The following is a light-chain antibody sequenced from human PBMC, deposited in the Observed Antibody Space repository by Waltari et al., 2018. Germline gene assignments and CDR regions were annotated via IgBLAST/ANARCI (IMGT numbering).Light chain of an antibody. J-gene: IGKJ1*01. CDR2: GAS. V-gene: IGKV3-20*01. CDR1: QSVSSSY. CDR3: QQYGSSPWT. Sequence: DIVLTQSPGTLSLSPGERVTLSCRASQSVSSSYFAWYQQKPGRAPRLLSYGASSRATGIPDRFSGSGSGTDFTLTISRLEPEDFAVYYCQQYGSSPWTFGQGTKVEIK.